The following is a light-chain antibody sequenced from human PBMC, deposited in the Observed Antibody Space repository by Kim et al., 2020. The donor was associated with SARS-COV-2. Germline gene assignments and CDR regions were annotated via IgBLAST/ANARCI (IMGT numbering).Light chain of an antibody. CDR1: QSISDW. V-gene: IGKV1-5*03. J-gene: IGKJ1*01. CDR2: RAS. CDR3: QQYNTSPWT. Sequence: ASVGDRVTIICRASQSISDWLAWYQQKPGEAPNLLIYRASNLHAGVPSRFTGSGSGTVFTLTISSLQPDDFATYYCQQYNTSPWTFGQGTKVDIK.